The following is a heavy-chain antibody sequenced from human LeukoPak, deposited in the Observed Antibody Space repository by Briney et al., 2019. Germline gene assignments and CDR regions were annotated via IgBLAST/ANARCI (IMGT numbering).Heavy chain of an antibody. CDR1: GGTFSSYA. CDR3: ARVSSRGSYYLPSDY. Sequence: AASVKVSCKASGGTFSSYAISWVRQAPGQGLEWMGGIIPIFGTANYAQKFQGRVTITADESTSTAYMELSSLRSEDTAVYYCARVSSRGSYYLPSDYWGQGTLVTVSS. CDR2: IIPIFGTA. D-gene: IGHD1-26*01. V-gene: IGHV1-69*13. J-gene: IGHJ4*02.